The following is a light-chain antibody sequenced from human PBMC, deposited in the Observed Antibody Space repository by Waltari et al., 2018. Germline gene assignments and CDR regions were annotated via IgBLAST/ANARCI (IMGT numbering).Light chain of an antibody. J-gene: IGKJ1*01. CDR2: KTS. CDR1: QRVSNW. V-gene: IGKV1-5*03. CDR3: QQYNSYPWT. Sequence: DIQMTQSPSTLSASVGDRVTITCRASQRVSNWLAWYQQKPGKAPNLLIYKTSSLEGGVPSRFSGSGAGTEFTLTISSLQPDDVATYYCQQYNSYPWTFGQGTKVEIK.